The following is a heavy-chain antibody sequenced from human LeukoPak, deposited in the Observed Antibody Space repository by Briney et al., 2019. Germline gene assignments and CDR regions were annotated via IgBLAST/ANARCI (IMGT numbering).Heavy chain of an antibody. CDR3: AKDGGIAAAGRTFDY. Sequence: GGSLRRSCAASGFTFSSYAMSWVRQAPGKGLEWVSAISGSGGSTHYADSVKGRFTISRDNSKNTLYLQMNSLRAEDTAVYYCAKDGGIAAAGRTFDYWGQGTLVTVSS. D-gene: IGHD6-13*01. CDR2: ISGSGGST. CDR1: GFTFSSYA. J-gene: IGHJ4*02. V-gene: IGHV3-23*01.